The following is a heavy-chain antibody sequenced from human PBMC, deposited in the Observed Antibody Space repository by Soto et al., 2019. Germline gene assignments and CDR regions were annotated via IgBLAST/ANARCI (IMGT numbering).Heavy chain of an antibody. CDR1: GGSISNYY. V-gene: IGHV4-59*01. Sequence: SETLSLTCNVSGGSISNYYWNWIRQPPGKRLEWIGYISDSGSTKYNPSLMSRVTISADMSKNQVSLKLTYVAAADTAISYCAMARLVGLTTLDSVDYWVQITLVTFSS. D-gene: IGHD3-16*01. CDR3: AMARLVGLTTLDSVDY. J-gene: IGHJ4*02. CDR2: ISDSGST.